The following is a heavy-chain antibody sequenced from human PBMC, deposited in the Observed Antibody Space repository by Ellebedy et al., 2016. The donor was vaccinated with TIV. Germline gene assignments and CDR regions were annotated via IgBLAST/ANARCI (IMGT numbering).Heavy chain of an antibody. D-gene: IGHD6-13*01. J-gene: IGHJ3*02. CDR1: GGSISSSSYY. CDR2: IYYSGST. V-gene: IGHV4-39*01. CDR3: ATSVGSSWYDGAFDI. Sequence: SETLSLXXTVSGGSISSSSYYWGWIRQPPGKGLEWIGSIYYSGSTYYNPSLKSRVTISVDTSKNQFSLKLSSVTAADTAVYYCATSVGSSWYDGAFDIWGQGTMVTVSS.